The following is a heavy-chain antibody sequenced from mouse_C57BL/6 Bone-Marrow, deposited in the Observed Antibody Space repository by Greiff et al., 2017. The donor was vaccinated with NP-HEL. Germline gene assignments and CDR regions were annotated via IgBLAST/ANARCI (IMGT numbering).Heavy chain of an antibody. CDR2: IDPSDSET. J-gene: IGHJ3*01. D-gene: IGHD1-1*02. CDR1: GYTFTSYW. Sequence: QVQLQQPGAELVRPGSSVKLSCKASGYTFTSYWMHWVKQRPIQGLEWIGNIDPSDSETRYNQKFKDKATLTVDKSSSTAYMQLSSLTSEDSAVYYCARFGGFAYWGQGTLVTVSA. CDR3: ARFGGFAY. V-gene: IGHV1-52*01.